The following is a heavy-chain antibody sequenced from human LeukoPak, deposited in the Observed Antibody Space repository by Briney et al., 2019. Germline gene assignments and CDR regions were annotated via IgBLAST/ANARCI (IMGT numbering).Heavy chain of an antibody. CDR3: AKDLSSPEDAFDI. CDR2: ISWNSGSI. D-gene: IGHD6-13*01. V-gene: IGHV3-9*01. J-gene: IGHJ3*02. Sequence: GGSLRLSCAASGFTFDDYAMHWVRQAPGKGLEWVSGISWNSGSIGYADSVKGRFTISRDNAKNSLYLQMNSLRAEDTALYYCAKDLSSPEDAFDIWGQGTMVTVSS. CDR1: GFTFDDYA.